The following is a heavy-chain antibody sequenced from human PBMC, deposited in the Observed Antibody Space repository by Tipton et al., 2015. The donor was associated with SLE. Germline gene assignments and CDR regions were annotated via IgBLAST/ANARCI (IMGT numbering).Heavy chain of an antibody. CDR3: ARDATLDYGMDV. Sequence: QLVQSGAEVKKPGASVRVSCKASGYTFTGYYIHWVRQAPGQGLEWMGWINPNSGFTNYAQKFQGRVTMTRDTSISTAYMEVTRLTSDDTAVYYCARDATLDYGMDVWGQGTTVTVS. CDR2: INPNSGFT. D-gene: IGHD3-16*01. J-gene: IGHJ6*02. CDR1: GYTFTGYY. V-gene: IGHV1-2*02.